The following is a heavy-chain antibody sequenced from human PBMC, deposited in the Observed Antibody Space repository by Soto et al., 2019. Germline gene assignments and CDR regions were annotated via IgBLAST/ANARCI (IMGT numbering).Heavy chain of an antibody. D-gene: IGHD6-13*01. J-gene: IGHJ5*02. CDR3: ARDLAAGDL. CDR1: GYTFINYY. V-gene: IGHV1-46*01. CDR2: INPMGGST. Sequence: QEQLVQSGAEVKEPGASVKVSCKASGYTFINYYIHWVRQAPGQGLEWMAIINPMGGSTNYAQEFQGRVTLTSDTSTITVYMELSSLRFEDTALFYCARDLAAGDLWGQGTLVTVYS.